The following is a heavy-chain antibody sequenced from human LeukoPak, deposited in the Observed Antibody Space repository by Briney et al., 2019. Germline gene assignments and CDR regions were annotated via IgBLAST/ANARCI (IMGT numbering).Heavy chain of an antibody. CDR3: ARGYGGYLSYFDY. CDR1: GYSFTSYW. CDR2: IYPGDSET. V-gene: IGHV5-51*01. D-gene: IGHD5-12*01. Sequence: GESLKISCKGSGYSFTSYWIGWVRQMPGEGLEWMGIIYPGDSETRYSPSFQGQVTISADKSTSTAYLQWSSLKASDTAMYYCARGYGGYLSYFDYWGQGTLVTVSS. J-gene: IGHJ4*02.